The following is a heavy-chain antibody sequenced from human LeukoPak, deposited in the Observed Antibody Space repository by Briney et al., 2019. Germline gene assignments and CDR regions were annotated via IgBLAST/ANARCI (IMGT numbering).Heavy chain of an antibody. D-gene: IGHD2-2*01. J-gene: IGHJ4*02. V-gene: IGHV3-21*01. CDR3: ARAHSDIVVVPAGY. CDR2: ISSSSSYI. CDR1: GFTFSSYS. Sequence: GGSLRLSCAASGFTFSSYSMNWVRQAPGKGLEWVSSISSSSSYIYYADSVKGRFTISRDIAKNSLYLQMNSLRAEDTAVYYCARAHSDIVVVPAGYWGQGTLVTVSS.